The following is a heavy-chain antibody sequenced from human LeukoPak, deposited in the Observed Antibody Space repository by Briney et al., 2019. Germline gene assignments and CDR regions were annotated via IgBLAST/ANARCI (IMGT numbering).Heavy chain of an antibody. CDR3: ARDTWKAYFDSGTYQTTYYGMDF. Sequence: SSETLSLTCTVSGGSISKNYWNWIRQPPGKGLEYIGYIYYDGTTNYNPSLKSRVTISVDTSKSQFSLRLTSVTAADTAVYYCARDTWKAYFDSGTYQTTYYGMDFWGQGTMVTVSS. V-gene: IGHV4-59*01. J-gene: IGHJ6*02. CDR1: GGSISKNY. D-gene: IGHD3-10*01. CDR2: IYYDGTT.